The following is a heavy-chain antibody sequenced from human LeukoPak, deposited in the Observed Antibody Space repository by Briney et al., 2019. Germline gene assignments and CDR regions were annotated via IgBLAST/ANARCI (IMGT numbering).Heavy chain of an antibody. J-gene: IGHJ3*02. CDR1: GFTFDDYA. V-gene: IGHV3-9*03. Sequence: PGGSLRLSCAASGFTFDDYAMHWVRQAPGKGLEWVSGISWNSGSMGYADSVKGRFTISRDNAKNSLYLQMNSLRAEDMALYYCAKAESSGWYEAAFDIWGQGTMVTVSS. CDR2: ISWNSGSM. CDR3: AKAESSGWYEAAFDI. D-gene: IGHD6-19*01.